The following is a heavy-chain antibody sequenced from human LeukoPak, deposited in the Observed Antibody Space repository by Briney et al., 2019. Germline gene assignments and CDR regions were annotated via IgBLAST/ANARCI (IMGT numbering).Heavy chain of an antibody. D-gene: IGHD2-2*01. J-gene: IGHJ6*03. Sequence: GASVKVSCKASGYTFTGYYMHWVRQAPGQGLEWMGWINPNSGGTNYAQKFQGRVTMTRDTSISTAYMELSRLRSDDTAVYYCASLGYCSSTSCRYYYYYYMDVWGKGTTVTVSS. CDR3: ASLGYCSSTSCRYYYYYYMDV. CDR2: INPNSGGT. V-gene: IGHV1-2*02. CDR1: GYTFTGYY.